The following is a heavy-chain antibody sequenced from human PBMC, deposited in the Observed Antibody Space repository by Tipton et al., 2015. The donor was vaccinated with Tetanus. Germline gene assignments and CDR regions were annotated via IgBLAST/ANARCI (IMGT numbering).Heavy chain of an antibody. CDR1: GFTVSSNY. CDR2: IYSGGST. Sequence: SLRLSCAASGFTVSSNYMSWVRQAPGKGLEWVSVIYSGGSTYYADSVKGRFTISRDNSKNTLYLQMNSLRAEDTAVYYCARERKNPSNSGFDYWGQGTLFTVSS. V-gene: IGHV3-53*01. D-gene: IGHD4-23*01. CDR3: ARERKNPSNSGFDY. J-gene: IGHJ4*02.